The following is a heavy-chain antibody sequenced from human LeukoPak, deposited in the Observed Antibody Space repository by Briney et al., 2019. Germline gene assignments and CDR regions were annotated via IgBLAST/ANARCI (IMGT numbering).Heavy chain of an antibody. CDR1: GGSISSSSYY. J-gene: IGHJ4*02. D-gene: IGHD1-26*01. CDR2: IYYSGST. V-gene: IGHV4-39*07. CDR3: ANSGSYYSFDY. Sequence: SETLSLTCTVSGGSISSSSYYWGWIRQPPGKGLEWIGSIYYSGSTYYNPSLKSRVTISVDTSKNQFSLKLSSVTAADTAVYYCANSGSYYSFDYWGQGTLVTVSS.